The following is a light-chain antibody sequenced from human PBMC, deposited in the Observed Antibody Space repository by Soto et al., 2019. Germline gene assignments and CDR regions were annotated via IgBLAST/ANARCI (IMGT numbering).Light chain of an antibody. CDR2: EAS. V-gene: IGKV1-5*01. Sequence: DIQMTQSPSTLSASVGDRVTITCRASQSISSWLAWYQQKPGKAPKLLIYEASNLESGVPSRFSGSGSGTEFTLTISSLQPDDFATYYCQQYYSDWTFGQGTKV. J-gene: IGKJ1*01. CDR3: QQYYSDWT. CDR1: QSISSW.